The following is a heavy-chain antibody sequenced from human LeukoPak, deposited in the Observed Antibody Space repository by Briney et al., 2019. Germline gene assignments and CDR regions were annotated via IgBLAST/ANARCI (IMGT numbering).Heavy chain of an antibody. V-gene: IGHV4-59*11. CDR2: VFNGGST. D-gene: IGHD3-10*01. CDR1: GASIDSHY. J-gene: IGHJ4*02. CDR3: ASRPADTIWYGVFDY. Sequence: PSETLSLTCSVSGASIDSHYWSWIRQSPGKGLEWIGYVFNGGSTNYNPSLNSRVTMSLDTSRAQFSLRLSSVTAADTAIYYCASRPADTIWYGVFDYWSQGTLVTVSS.